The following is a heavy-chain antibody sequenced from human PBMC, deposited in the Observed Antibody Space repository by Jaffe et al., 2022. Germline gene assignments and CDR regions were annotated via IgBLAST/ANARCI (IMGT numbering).Heavy chain of an antibody. Sequence: EVQLVESGGGLVQPGGSLRLSCAASGFTFSSYEMNWVRQAPGKGLEWVSYISSSGSTIYYADSVKGRFTISRDNAKNSLYLQMNSLRAEDTAVYYCAREYDYYDSSGSDYWGQGTLVTVSS. J-gene: IGHJ4*02. CDR2: ISSSGSTI. D-gene: IGHD3-22*01. V-gene: IGHV3-48*03. CDR3: AREYDYYDSSGSDY. CDR1: GFTFSSYE.